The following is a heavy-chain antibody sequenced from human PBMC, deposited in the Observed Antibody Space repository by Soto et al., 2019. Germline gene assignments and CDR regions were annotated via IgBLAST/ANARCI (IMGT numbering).Heavy chain of an antibody. Sequence: ASVKVSFKASGFTFTSSALQWVRQARVQRLEWIGWIVVGSGNTNYAQKFQERVTITRDMSTSTAYMELSSLRAEDTAVYYCAADYYDTRGYYFDYWGQGTLVTVSS. CDR3: AADYYDTRGYYFDY. CDR1: GFTFTSSA. J-gene: IGHJ4*02. CDR2: IVVGSGNT. D-gene: IGHD3-22*01. V-gene: IGHV1-58*01.